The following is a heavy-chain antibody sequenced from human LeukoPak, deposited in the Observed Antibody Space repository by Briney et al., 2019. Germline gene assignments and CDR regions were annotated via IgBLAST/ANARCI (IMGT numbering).Heavy chain of an antibody. CDR1: GYSISSGYH. V-gene: IGHV4-38-2*02. CDR3: ARPTSSNYAGFFFDF. CDR2: IYHSGSL. D-gene: IGHD4-11*01. Sequence: SETLSLTCSVSGYSISSGYHWAWIRLTPGKGLEWIGSIYHSGSLYYNPSLRSRVTISVDTSKNQFSLKVNSMTAADTAVYYCARPTSSNYAGFFFDFWRQGTLVTVSS. J-gene: IGHJ4*02.